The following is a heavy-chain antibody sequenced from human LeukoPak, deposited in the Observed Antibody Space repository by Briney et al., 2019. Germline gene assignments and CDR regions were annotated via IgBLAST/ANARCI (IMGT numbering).Heavy chain of an antibody. CDR3: ARASINGDELGAFDI. V-gene: IGHV3-33*01. Sequence: PGGSLRLPCAASGFIFSSYGMHWVRQAPGKGLEWVAVIWYDGSNKYYADSVKGRSTISRDNIKNTLYLQMNSLRAEDTAVYYCARASINGDELGAFDIWGQGTMVTVSS. D-gene: IGHD4-17*01. CDR2: IWYDGSNK. J-gene: IGHJ3*02. CDR1: GFIFSSYG.